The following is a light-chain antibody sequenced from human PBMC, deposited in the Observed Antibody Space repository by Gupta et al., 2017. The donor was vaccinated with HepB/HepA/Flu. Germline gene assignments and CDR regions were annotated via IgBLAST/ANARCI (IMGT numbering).Light chain of an antibody. CDR1: QSVLYSSNNKNY. Sequence: DLDMTQSPDSLAVSLGEMATINCKSSQSVLYSSNNKNYLAWYQQKPGQAPKVLIYWASTRESGVPDRFSGGGSETDFTLTISGLQAEDLAIYYCQQCYRTPYTFGQGTKLEIE. J-gene: IGKJ2*01. CDR2: WAS. CDR3: QQCYRTPYT. V-gene: IGKV4-1*01.